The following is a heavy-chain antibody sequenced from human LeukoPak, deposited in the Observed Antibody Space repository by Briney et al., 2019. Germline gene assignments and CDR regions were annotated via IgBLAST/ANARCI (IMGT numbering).Heavy chain of an antibody. V-gene: IGHV1-24*01. J-gene: IGHJ4*02. CDR1: GYTLTELS. CDR3: ATEGGSYHYFDY. CDR2: FDPEDGET. D-gene: IGHD1-26*01. Sequence: GSVKVSCKVSGYTLTELSMHWVRQAPGKGLEWMGGFDPEDGETIYAQKFQGRVTMTEDTSTDTAYMELSSLRSEDTAVYYCATEGGSYHYFDYWGQGTLVTVSS.